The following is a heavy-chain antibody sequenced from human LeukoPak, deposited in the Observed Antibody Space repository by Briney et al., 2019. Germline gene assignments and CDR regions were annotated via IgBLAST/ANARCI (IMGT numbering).Heavy chain of an antibody. V-gene: IGHV3-11*04. D-gene: IGHD3-10*01. J-gene: IGHJ5*02. Sequence: GGSLRLSCAASGFTFSDYYMSWIRQAPGKGLEWVSYISSSGSTIYYADSVKGRFTISRDNAKNSLFLQMNSLRAEDTAVYYCARDHKSRYYYGSGSYGFDPWGQGTLVTVSS. CDR1: GFTFSDYY. CDR2: ISSSGSTI. CDR3: ARDHKSRYYYGSGSYGFDP.